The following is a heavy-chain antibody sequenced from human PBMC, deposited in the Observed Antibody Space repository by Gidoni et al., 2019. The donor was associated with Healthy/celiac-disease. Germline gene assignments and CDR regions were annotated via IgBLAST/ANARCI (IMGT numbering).Heavy chain of an antibody. D-gene: IGHD3-10*01. CDR1: GFTCSSSS. V-gene: IGHV3-48*02. CDR3: ARLWGPGAFDI. J-gene: IGHJ3*02. Sequence: EVQLVESGGGWVQPGGSLRLSGPASGFTCSSSSMNWVRQAPGKGLEWVSYISSSSSTRYYADSVKGRFTISRDNAKNSLYLQINSLREEDTAVYYCARLWGPGAFDIWGQGTMVTVSS. CDR2: ISSSSSTR.